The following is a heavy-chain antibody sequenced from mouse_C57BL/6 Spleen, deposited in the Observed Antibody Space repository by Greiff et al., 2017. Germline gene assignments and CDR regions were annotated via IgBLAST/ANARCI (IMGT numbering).Heavy chain of an antibody. CDR3: ARGYDGYYRGYAMDY. V-gene: IGHV5-17*01. Sequence: EVKVVESGGGLVKPGGSLKLSCAASGFTFSDYGMHWVRQAPEKGLEWVAYISSGSSTIYYADTVKGRFTISRDNAKNTLFLQMTSLRSEDTAMYYCARGYDGYYRGYAMDYWGQGTSVTVSS. J-gene: IGHJ4*01. CDR2: ISSGSSTI. CDR1: GFTFSDYG. D-gene: IGHD2-3*01.